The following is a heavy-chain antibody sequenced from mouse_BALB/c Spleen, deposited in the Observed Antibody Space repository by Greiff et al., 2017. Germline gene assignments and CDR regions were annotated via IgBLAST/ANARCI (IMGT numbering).Heavy chain of an antibody. CDR1: GFSLTSYG. V-gene: IGHV2-9*02. D-gene: IGHD1-1*01. J-gene: IGHJ1*01. CDR2: IWAGGST. CDR3: ARAYDYGSSYRYFDV. Sequence: VQLQQSGPGLVAPSQSLSITCTVSGFSLTSYGVHWVRQPPGKGLEWLGVIWAGGSTNYNSALMSRLSISKDNSKSQVFLKMNSLQTDDTAMYYCARAYDYGSSYRYFDVWGAGTTVTVSS.